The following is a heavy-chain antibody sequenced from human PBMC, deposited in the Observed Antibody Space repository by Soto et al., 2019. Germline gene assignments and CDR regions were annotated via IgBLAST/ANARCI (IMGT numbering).Heavy chain of an antibody. CDR1: GFPFTSYS. J-gene: IGHJ4*02. V-gene: IGHV3-21*01. CDR2: ITSSRSSI. CDR3: ARGYAYSSSPYFDY. D-gene: IGHD6-6*01. Sequence: GGPLRPSCPPSGFPFTSYSINWVRQAPGKWLEWVSSITSSRSSIYYPDSLKGRFTISRDNAKNSLYLQMNSLRAEDPPLYFCARGYAYSSSPYFDYWGQGILPTVSS.